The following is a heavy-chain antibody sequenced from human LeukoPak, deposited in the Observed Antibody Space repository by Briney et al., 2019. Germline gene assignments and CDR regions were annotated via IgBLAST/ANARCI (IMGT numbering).Heavy chain of an antibody. CDR3: ARRRDYYGSGSFGY. V-gene: IGHV4-4*07. CDR1: GGSISSYY. D-gene: IGHD3-10*01. J-gene: IGHJ4*02. CDR2: IYTSGST. Sequence: SETLSLTCTVSGGSISSYYWSWIRQPAGKGLEWIGRIYTSGSTNYNPSLKSRVTISVDTSKNQFSLKLSSVTAADTAVYYCARRRDYYGSGSFGYWGQGTLVTVSS.